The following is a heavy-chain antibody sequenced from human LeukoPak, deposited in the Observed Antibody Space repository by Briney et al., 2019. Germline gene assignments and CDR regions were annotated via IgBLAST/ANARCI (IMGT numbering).Heavy chain of an antibody. V-gene: IGHV3-23*01. D-gene: IGHD2-2*01. Sequence: GGSLRLSCAASGFTFSTFAMIWVRQPPGKGLGWVSSIFPSGGEIHYADSVKGRFTISRDNSKNTLYLQMNSLRAEDTAVYYCAKKARSQQYYFDYWGQGTLVTVSS. J-gene: IGHJ4*02. CDR3: AKKARSQQYYFDY. CDR1: GFTFSTFA. CDR2: IFPSGGEI.